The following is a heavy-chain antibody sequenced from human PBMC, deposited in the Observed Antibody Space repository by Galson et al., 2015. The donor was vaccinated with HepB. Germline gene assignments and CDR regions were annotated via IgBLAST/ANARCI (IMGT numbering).Heavy chain of an antibody. Sequence: SLRLSCAASGFTFSSQAMSWVRQAPGKGLEWVSAISGSGGSTYYADSVKGRFTISRDNSKNTLYLQMNSLRAEDTAVYYCAKKGSGSGYYSSGDWYCDLWGRGTLVTVSS. CDR2: ISGSGGST. J-gene: IGHJ2*01. D-gene: IGHD3-22*01. CDR1: GFTFSSQA. CDR3: AKKGSGSGYYSSGDWYCDL. V-gene: IGHV3-23*01.